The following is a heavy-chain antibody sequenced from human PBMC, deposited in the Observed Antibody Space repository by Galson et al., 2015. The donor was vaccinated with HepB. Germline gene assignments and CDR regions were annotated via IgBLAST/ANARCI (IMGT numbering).Heavy chain of an antibody. Sequence: SLRLSCAASGFTFCSYSMHWVRQAPGKGLEWVAVISHDGSDKYYANSVQGRFTVSRDNSKNTLYLQMNSLRAEDTAVYYCARQGTGDFDYWGQGTLVTVSS. D-gene: IGHD3-16*01. J-gene: IGHJ4*02. CDR1: GFTFCSYS. CDR3: ARQGTGDFDY. V-gene: IGHV3-30-3*01. CDR2: ISHDGSDK.